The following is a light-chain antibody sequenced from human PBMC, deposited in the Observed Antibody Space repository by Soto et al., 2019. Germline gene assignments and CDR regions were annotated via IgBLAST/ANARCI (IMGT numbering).Light chain of an antibody. CDR1: PSVLSSSNNKNY. J-gene: IGKJ2*01. CDR3: QQYYSTPYT. V-gene: IGKV4-1*01. Sequence: DFVMTQTPDSLAVSLGERATINCKSSPSVLSSSNNKNYLAWYQRKPGQPPKLLIYWASTRDSGVPDRFSGSGSGTDFTLTISSLQAEDVAVYYCQQYYSTPYTFGQGTKLEIK. CDR2: WAS.